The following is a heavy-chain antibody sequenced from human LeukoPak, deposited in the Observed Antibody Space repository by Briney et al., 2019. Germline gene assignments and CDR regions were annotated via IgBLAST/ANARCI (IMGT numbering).Heavy chain of an antibody. Sequence: SVKVSCKASGGTFSSYAIRWVRQAPGQGLEWMGRIIPIFGTANYAQKFQGRVTITTDESTSTAYMELSSLRSEDTAVYYCATFEYSSSSFDYWGQGTLVTVSS. D-gene: IGHD6-6*01. CDR3: ATFEYSSSSFDY. V-gene: IGHV1-69*05. CDR2: IIPIFGTA. J-gene: IGHJ4*02. CDR1: GGTFSSYA.